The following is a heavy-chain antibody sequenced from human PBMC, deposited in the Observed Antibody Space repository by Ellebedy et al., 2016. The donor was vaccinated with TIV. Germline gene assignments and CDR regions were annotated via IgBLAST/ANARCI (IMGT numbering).Heavy chain of an antibody. V-gene: IGHV4-34*01. J-gene: IGHJ6*02. CDR2: INHSGST. D-gene: IGHD3-10*01. CDR1: GGSFSGYY. Sequence: MPSETLSLTCAVYGGSFSGYYWSWIRQPPGKGLEWIGEINHSGSTNSNPSLKSRVIISVDTSKNQFSLKLSSVTAADTAVYYCARLLITMVYGMDVWGQGTTVTVSS. CDR3: ARLLITMVYGMDV.